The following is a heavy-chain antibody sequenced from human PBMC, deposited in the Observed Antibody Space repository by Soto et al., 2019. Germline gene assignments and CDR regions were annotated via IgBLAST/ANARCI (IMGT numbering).Heavy chain of an antibody. CDR1: GGTFSSYA. CDR3: ASSIDYFSSGYPPDYYYYGMDV. CDR2: IILIFGTA. Sequence: QVQLVQSGAEVKKPGSSVKVSCKASGGTFSSYAISWVRQAPGQGLEWMGGIILIFGTADYAQKFQGRVTITADESTSTAYMELSSLRSEDTAVYYCASSIDYFSSGYPPDYYYYGMDVWGQGTTVTVSS. V-gene: IGHV1-69*01. J-gene: IGHJ6*02. D-gene: IGHD3-22*01.